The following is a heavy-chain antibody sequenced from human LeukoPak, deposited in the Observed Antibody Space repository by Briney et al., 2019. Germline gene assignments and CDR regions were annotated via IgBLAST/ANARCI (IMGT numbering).Heavy chain of an antibody. J-gene: IGHJ5*02. CDR1: GGSISSGGYY. CDR2: IYYSGST. V-gene: IGHV4-31*03. D-gene: IGHD3-10*01. Sequence: PSQTLSLTCTVSGGSISSGGYYWSWIRQHPGKGLEWIGYIYYSGSTYYNPSLKSRVTISVDTSKNQFSLKLSSVTAADTAVYYCAREDLNPGVRGVIETWGQGTLVTVSS. CDR3: AREDLNPGVRGVIET.